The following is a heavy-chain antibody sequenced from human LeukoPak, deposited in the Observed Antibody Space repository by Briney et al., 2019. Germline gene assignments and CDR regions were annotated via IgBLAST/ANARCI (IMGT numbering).Heavy chain of an antibody. V-gene: IGHV3-15*01. Sequence: KPGGSLRLSCAASGFTFTNAWMSWVRQAPGKGLEWVGCIKSKTDGGTTDYAAPVKGRFTISRDDSKNTLFLQMNSLKTEDTAVYYCTTHLPYNYWGQGTLVTVSS. J-gene: IGHJ4*02. CDR2: IKSKTDGGTT. D-gene: IGHD1-14*01. CDR3: TTHLPYNY. CDR1: GFTFTNAW.